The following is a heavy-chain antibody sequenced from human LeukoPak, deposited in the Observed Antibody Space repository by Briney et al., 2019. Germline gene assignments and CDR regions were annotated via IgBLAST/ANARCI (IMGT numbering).Heavy chain of an antibody. J-gene: IGHJ5*02. V-gene: IGHV4-61*05. CDR3: ARADIVVVPAAMWTFDP. CDR2: IYYSGST. D-gene: IGHD2-2*01. CDR1: GGSISSSSYY. Sequence: PSETLSLTCTVSGGSISSSSYYWVWIRQPPGKGLEWIGYIYYSGSTNYNPSLKSRVTISVDTSKNQFSLKLSSVTAADTAVYYCARADIVVVPAAMWTFDPWGQGTLVTVSS.